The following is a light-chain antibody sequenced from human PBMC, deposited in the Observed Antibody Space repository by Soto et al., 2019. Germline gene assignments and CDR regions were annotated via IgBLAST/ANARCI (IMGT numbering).Light chain of an antibody. CDR3: QQRSNWPPYT. Sequence: EIVLTQSPATLSLSPGERATLSCRASQSVSSYLAWYQQKPGQAPMLLIYDASNRATGIPARFSGSGSGTDFALTISILEPEDFAVYYWQQRSNWPPYTFGQGNKLEIK. CDR1: QSVSSY. V-gene: IGKV3-11*01. CDR2: DAS. J-gene: IGKJ2*01.